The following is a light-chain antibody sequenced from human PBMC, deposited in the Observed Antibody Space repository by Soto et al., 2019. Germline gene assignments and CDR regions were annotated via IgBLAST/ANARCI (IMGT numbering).Light chain of an antibody. CDR1: SSDVGGYDY. J-gene: IGLJ1*01. CDR3: CSYTGRYSFV. Sequence: QSALTQPRSVSGSPGQSVTISCTGTSSDVGGYDYVSWYQQHPGKAPKLIIYDVNERPSGGPDRFSGSKSGNTASLTISGLQGEDEADYYCCSYTGRYSFVFLTGTKLTVL. V-gene: IGLV2-11*01. CDR2: DVN.